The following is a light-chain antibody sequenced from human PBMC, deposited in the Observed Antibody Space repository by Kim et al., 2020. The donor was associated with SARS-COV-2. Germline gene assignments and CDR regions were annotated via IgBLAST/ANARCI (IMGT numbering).Light chain of an antibody. CDR2: GAS. V-gene: IGKV3-15*01. Sequence: EIVMTQSPATLSVSPGEKATLTCRASQSISYNLAWYQQKPGQAPRLLIYGASTRATGIPARFSGSGSGTEFTLTISSLQSEDCAVYYCQQYDNWPPRTFGQGTKVDIK. CDR3: QQYDNWPPRT. J-gene: IGKJ1*01. CDR1: QSISYN.